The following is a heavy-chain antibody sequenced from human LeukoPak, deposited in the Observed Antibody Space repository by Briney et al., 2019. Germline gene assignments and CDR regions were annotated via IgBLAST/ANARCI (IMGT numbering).Heavy chain of an antibody. V-gene: IGHV4-34*01. J-gene: IGHJ6*02. D-gene: IGHD6-19*01. CDR2: INHSGST. CDR1: GGSFSGYY. Sequence: SETLSLTCAVYGGSFSGYYWSWIRQPPGKGLEWIGEINHSGSTNYNPSLKSRVTISVDTSKNQFSLKLSSVTAADTAVYYCARTYSGWYGPHYGMDVWGQGTTVTVSS. CDR3: ARTYSGWYGPHYGMDV.